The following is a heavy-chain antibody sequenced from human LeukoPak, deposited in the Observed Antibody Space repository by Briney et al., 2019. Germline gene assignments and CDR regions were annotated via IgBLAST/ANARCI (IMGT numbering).Heavy chain of an antibody. CDR3: AKVMPPGRIRFYSYYMDV. CDR1: GFTFINYG. V-gene: IGHV3-30*18. J-gene: IGHJ6*03. D-gene: IGHD2-15*01. CDR2: ISYDGSDK. Sequence: GGSLRLSCVVSGFTFINYGIHWVRQAPGKGPEWVAVISYDGSDKYYADSVKGRFTISRDNSKNTLYLQMNGLRVEDTAVYYCAKVMPPGRIRFYSYYMDVWGKGTTVSVS.